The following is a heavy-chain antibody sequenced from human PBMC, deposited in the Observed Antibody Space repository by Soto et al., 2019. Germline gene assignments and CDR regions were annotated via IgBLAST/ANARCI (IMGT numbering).Heavy chain of an antibody. V-gene: IGHV1-69*13. CDR2: IIPIFGTP. CDR3: ATPKAPSGSSKIGYFHYGLDV. Sequence: SVKVSCKSSGGTFSSFAITWVRQAPGQGLEWMGGIIPIFGTPNFAQKFQGRVTIIADASTSTVYMEMSSLTFEDTAVYYCATPKAPSGSSKIGYFHYGLDVWGQGTTVTVSS. D-gene: IGHD6-6*01. CDR1: GGTFSSFA. J-gene: IGHJ6*02.